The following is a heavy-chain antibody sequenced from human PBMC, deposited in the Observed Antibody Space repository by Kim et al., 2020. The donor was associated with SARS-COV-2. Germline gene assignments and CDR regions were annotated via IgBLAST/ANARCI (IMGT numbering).Heavy chain of an antibody. D-gene: IGHD6-13*01. CDR2: IIPILGIA. J-gene: IGHJ6*02. CDR1: GGTFSSYA. CDR3: ARDGVYSSSWMAYGMDV. Sequence: SVKVSCKASGGTFSSYAISWVRQAPGQGLEWMGRIIPILGIANYAQKFQGRVTITADKSTSTAYMELSSLRSEDTAVYYCARDGVYSSSWMAYGMDVWGQGTTVTVSS. V-gene: IGHV1-69*04.